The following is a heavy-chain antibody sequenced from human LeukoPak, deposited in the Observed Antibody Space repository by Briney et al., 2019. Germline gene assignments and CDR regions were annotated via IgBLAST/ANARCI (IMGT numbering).Heavy chain of an antibody. D-gene: IGHD3/OR15-3a*01. V-gene: IGHV3-43*01. CDR3: ASEDFFY. CDR2: ITWDGGST. J-gene: IGHJ4*02. Sequence: PGGSLRLSCAASGFTFDDYTMHWVRQAPGKGLEWVSLITWDGGSTYYADSVKGRFTISRDNSKNSLYLQMNSLRAEDTALYYCASEDFFYWGQGTLVTVSS. CDR1: GFTFDDYT.